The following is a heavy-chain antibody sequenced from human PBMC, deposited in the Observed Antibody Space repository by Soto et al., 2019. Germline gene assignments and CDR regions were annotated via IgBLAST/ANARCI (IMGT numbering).Heavy chain of an antibody. CDR2: IYWNDDQ. J-gene: IGHJ3*02. CDR3: EHRQDLGALDI. V-gene: IGHV2-5*01. D-gene: IGHD7-27*01. Sequence: SGPTLVNPTQTLTLTCTFSGFSLSTRAVGVGWIRQPPGKALEWLALIYWNDDQRYSPSLKNRLTITKDTSKNHVVLTMTNMDPADTATYYCEHRQDLGALDIWGQGTMVTVSS. CDR1: GFSLSTRAVG.